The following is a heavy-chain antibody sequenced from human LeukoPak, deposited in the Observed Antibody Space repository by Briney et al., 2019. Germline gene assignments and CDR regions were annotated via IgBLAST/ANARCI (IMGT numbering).Heavy chain of an antibody. CDR3: AKRTYSSSGAFDY. Sequence: GGSLRLSCAASGFTFSNYAMSWVRQAPGKGLEWISTITDSGITYYADSVKGRFTISRDNSRNTLYLLMNSLRAEDTAVYYCAKRTYSSSGAFDYWGQGTLVTVSS. CDR1: GFTFSNYA. V-gene: IGHV3-23*01. J-gene: IGHJ4*02. D-gene: IGHD6-6*01. CDR2: ITDSGIT.